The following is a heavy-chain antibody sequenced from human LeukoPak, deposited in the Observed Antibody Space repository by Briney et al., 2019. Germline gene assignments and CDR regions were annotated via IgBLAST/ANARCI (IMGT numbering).Heavy chain of an antibody. CDR1: GYTFTDYY. V-gene: IGHV1-2*02. CDR2: INPNSGGT. J-gene: IGHJ5*02. CDR3: ARGYSSSWRNWFDP. D-gene: IGHD6-13*01. Sequence: ASVKVSCKASGYTFTDYYMHWVRQAPGQGLEWMGWINPNSGGTNYAQKFQGRVTMTRDTSISTAYMELSRLRSDDTAVYYCARGYSSSWRNWFDPWGQGTLVTVSS.